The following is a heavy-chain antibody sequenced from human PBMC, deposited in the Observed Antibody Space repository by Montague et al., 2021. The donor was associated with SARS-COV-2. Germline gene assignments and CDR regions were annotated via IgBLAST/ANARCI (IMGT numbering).Heavy chain of an antibody. CDR2: IYYSGNT. CDR3: VEIVGAADY. V-gene: IGHV4-39*01. D-gene: IGHD1-26*01. CDR1: GGSISSSSYY. Sequence: SETLSLTCTVSGGSISSSSYYWGWIRQPPGKGLEWIGSIYYSGNTYYNPSLKSRVTISVDTSKSQFSLRLSSVTAADTAVYYCVEIVGAADYWGQGTLVTVSS. J-gene: IGHJ4*02.